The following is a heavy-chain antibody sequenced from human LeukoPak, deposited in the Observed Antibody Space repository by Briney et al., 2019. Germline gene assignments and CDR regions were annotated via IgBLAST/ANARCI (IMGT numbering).Heavy chain of an antibody. D-gene: IGHD6-19*01. CDR3: ARIRAVSGNFLLDY. CDR1: GFSLNTGGMC. CDR2: IDWDDDK. V-gene: IGHV2-70*17. Sequence: SGPTLVNPTQTLTLTCTFSGFSLNTGGMCVIWIRPPPGRPREWLARIDWDDDKFYSTSLTTRLTISKDTSKNQVVLTMTNMDPADTATYYCARIRAVSGNFLLDYWGQGTLVTVSS. J-gene: IGHJ4*02.